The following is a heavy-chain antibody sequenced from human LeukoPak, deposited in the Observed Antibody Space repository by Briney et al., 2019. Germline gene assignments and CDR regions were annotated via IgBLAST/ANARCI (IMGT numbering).Heavy chain of an antibody. D-gene: IGHD3-16*01. Sequence: SETLSLTCTVSGDSISSSPYYWGRIRQPPGRGLEWIGNIYNSGGTYYNPSLKSRVTILVDTSKNQFSLKLNSVTAADTAFYYCATSGGDWFDPWGQGTQVTVSS. J-gene: IGHJ5*02. V-gene: IGHV4-39*07. CDR3: ATSGGDWFDP. CDR1: GDSISSSPYY. CDR2: IYNSGGT.